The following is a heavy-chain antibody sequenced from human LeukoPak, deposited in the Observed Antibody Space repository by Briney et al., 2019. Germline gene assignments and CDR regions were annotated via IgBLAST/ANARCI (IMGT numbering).Heavy chain of an antibody. CDR1: GYTFTSHT. CDR3: ARRAAVAGPRSYSFDI. CDR2: ITPYNDKT. D-gene: IGHD6-19*01. V-gene: IGHV1-18*01. Sequence: ASVKVSCKASGYTFTSHTITWVRQAPGQGLEWMGWITPYNDKTNYAQRFQGRLTMTTETSTNTAYMELRSLRSDDTAVYYCARRAAVAGPRSYSFDIWGQGTMVTVSS. J-gene: IGHJ3*02.